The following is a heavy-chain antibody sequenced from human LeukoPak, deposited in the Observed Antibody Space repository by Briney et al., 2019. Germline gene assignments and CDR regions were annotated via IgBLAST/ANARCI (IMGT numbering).Heavy chain of an antibody. Sequence: SETLSLTCTVSGVSINTYYASWIRQAPGKGLEFIGFIYNGGNTNYNPSLKSRATISVDTSNNKFSLGLTSVTDADTAMYYCAAGPWELDFWGQGTLVTVSS. V-gene: IGHV4-4*09. J-gene: IGHJ4*02. CDR2: IYNGGNT. CDR3: AAGPWELDF. D-gene: IGHD1-26*01. CDR1: GVSINTYY.